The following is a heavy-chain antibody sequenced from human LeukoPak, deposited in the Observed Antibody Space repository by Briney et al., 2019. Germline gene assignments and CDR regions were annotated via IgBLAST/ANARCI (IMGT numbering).Heavy chain of an antibody. CDR2: INPDGSEK. CDR1: EFSFSSYW. Sequence: GGSLRLSCAASEFSFSSYWMSWVRQAPGKGLEWVANINPDGSEKYFVDSVKGRFTISRDNAKNLLYLQMNSMRDEDTALYYCARVGDYYDSTLSPGDAFDIWGQGTMVTVSS. V-gene: IGHV3-7*03. D-gene: IGHD3-22*01. J-gene: IGHJ3*02. CDR3: ARVGDYYDSTLSPGDAFDI.